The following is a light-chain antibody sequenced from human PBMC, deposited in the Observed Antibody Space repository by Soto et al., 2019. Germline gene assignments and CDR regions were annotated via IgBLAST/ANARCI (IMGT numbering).Light chain of an antibody. CDR2: SAS. J-gene: IGKJ2*01. Sequence: DIQMSQSPSSLSASVGDSVTITCRASETIIDYLNWYRQQPGEAPKLLIFSASSLHSGVPSRFRGSGSGTHFTLTISSLQPEDFATYFCQQSFSAPRTFGQGTKLQAK. CDR3: QQSFSAPRT. CDR1: ETIIDY. V-gene: IGKV1-39*01.